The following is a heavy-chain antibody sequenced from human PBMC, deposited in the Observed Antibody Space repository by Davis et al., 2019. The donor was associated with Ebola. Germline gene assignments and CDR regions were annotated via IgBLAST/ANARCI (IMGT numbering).Heavy chain of an antibody. CDR2: IKHDESEK. V-gene: IGHV3-7*03. Sequence: GESLKISCVASGFSFSAYSMSWVRQAPGKGLEWVANIKHDESEKYYVDSVKGRFIISRDNAKNSLYLEMNILRAEDTAVYYCARDRRDYDFWSGYQAYYFYMDVWGEGTTVTVSS. CDR3: ARDRRDYDFWSGYQAYYFYMDV. J-gene: IGHJ6*03. D-gene: IGHD3-3*01. CDR1: GFSFSAYS.